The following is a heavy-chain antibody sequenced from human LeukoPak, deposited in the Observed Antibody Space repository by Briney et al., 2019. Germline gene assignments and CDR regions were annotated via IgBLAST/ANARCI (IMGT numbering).Heavy chain of an antibody. Sequence: PEGSLRLSCAASGFTFDDYAMHWVRQAPGKGLEWISLISGDGGSTYYADSVKGRFTISRDNSKNSLYLQMNSLRTEDTALYYRATQTRSGSYYFYYYYMDVWGKGTTVTVSS. J-gene: IGHJ6*03. CDR1: GFTFDDYA. CDR3: ATQTRSGSYYFYYYYMDV. CDR2: ISGDGGST. V-gene: IGHV3-43*02. D-gene: IGHD1-26*01.